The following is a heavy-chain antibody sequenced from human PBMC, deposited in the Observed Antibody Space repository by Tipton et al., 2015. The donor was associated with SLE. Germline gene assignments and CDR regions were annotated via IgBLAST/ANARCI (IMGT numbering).Heavy chain of an antibody. CDR2: IYYSGST. J-gene: IGHJ6*04. D-gene: IGHD3-3*01. CDR1: GGSISSSSYY. V-gene: IGHV4-31*03. Sequence: TLSLTCTVSGGSISSSSYYWGWIRQPPGKGLEWIGYIYYSGSTYYNPSLKSRVTISVDTSKNQFSLKLSSVTAADTAVYYCARGFWSGYYGRMDVWGKGTTVTVSS. CDR3: ARGFWSGYYGRMDV.